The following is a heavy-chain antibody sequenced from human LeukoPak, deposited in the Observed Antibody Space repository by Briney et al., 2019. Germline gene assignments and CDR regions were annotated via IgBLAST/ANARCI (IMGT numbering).Heavy chain of an antibody. CDR1: GYTFTSYY. Sequence: ASVKVSCKASGYTFTSYYIHWVRQAPGQGLEWMGIINPSGGSTSYAQKFQGRVTMTRDTSTSTVYMELSSLRSEDTAVYYCARRSATYSGSYFDAFDIWGQGTMVSVSS. D-gene: IGHD1-26*01. J-gene: IGHJ3*02. CDR2: INPSGGST. CDR3: ARRSATYSGSYFDAFDI. V-gene: IGHV1-46*01.